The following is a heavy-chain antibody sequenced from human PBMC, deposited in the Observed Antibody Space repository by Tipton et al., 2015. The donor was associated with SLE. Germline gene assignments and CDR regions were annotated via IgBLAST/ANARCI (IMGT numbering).Heavy chain of an antibody. D-gene: IGHD6-19*01. V-gene: IGHV4-61*08. J-gene: IGHJ4*02. Sequence: TLSLTCTVSGDSISSGGYYWSWIRQHPGKDLEWIGDIYYSGSTNYNPSLKSRVTISVDTSKNQFSLKLSSVTAADTAVYYCARGVRYSSGWYYFDYWGQGTLVTVSS. CDR2: IYYSGST. CDR1: GDSISSGGYY. CDR3: ARGVRYSSGWYYFDY.